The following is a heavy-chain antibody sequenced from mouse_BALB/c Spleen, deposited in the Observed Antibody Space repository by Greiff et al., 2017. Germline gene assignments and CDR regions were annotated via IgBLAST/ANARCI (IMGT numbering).Heavy chain of an antibody. Sequence: EVQLVESGGGLVQPGGSLKLSCAASGFTFSSYGMSWVRQTPDKRLELVATINSNGGSTYYPDSVKGRFTISRDNAKNTLYLQMSSLKSEDTAMYYCARPSLDGYYFDYWGQGTTRTVSS. V-gene: IGHV5-6-3*01. CDR1: GFTFSSYG. D-gene: IGHD2-3*01. CDR2: INSNGGST. CDR3: ARPSLDGYYFDY. J-gene: IGHJ2*01.